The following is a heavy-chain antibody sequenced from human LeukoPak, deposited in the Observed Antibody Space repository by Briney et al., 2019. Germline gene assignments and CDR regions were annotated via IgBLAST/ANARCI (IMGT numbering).Heavy chain of an antibody. V-gene: IGHV4-31*03. CDR1: GGSTSSGGYY. Sequence: SETLSLTCTVSGGSTSSGGYYRSWIRQHPGKGLEWIGYIYYSGSTYYNPSLKSRVTISVDTSKNQFSLKLSSVTAADTAVYYCARDLDYYYYMDVWGKGTTVTVSS. CDR3: ARDLDYYYYMDV. J-gene: IGHJ6*03. CDR2: IYYSGST.